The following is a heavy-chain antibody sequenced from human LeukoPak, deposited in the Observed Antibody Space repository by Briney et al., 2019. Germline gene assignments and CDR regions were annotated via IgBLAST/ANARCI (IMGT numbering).Heavy chain of an antibody. CDR3: ARDREIAGYDYVWWSYRPGGFDY. CDR1: GYTFTGYY. D-gene: IGHD3-16*02. J-gene: IGHJ4*02. CDR2: INPNSGGT. Sequence: EASVKVSCKASGYTFTGYYMHWVRQAPGQGLEWMGWINPNSGGTNYAQKFQGRVTMTRDTSISTAYMELSRLISDDTAVYYCARDREIAGYDYVWWSYRPGGFDYWGQGTLVTVSS. V-gene: IGHV1-2*02.